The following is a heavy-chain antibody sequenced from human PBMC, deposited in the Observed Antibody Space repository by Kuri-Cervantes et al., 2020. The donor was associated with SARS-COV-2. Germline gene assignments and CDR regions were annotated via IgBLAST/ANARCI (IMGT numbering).Heavy chain of an antibody. CDR2: INPDRGST. V-gene: IGHV1-2*02. J-gene: IGHJ4*02. D-gene: IGHD5-24*01. CDR1: GYTFTGYY. Sequence: ASVKDSCKPSGYTFTGYYIHWVRQAPGQGLEWMGWINPDRGSTNYAQKFQGRVTMTRDTSISTAYMELSRLRSDDTAVYYRAIDRTIRVLATFAYWGQGTLVTVSS. CDR3: AIDRTIRVLATFAY.